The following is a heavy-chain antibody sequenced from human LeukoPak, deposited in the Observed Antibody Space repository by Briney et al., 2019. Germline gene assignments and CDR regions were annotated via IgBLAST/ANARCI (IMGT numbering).Heavy chain of an antibody. CDR2: IIPIFGTA. Sequence: SVKVSCKASGGTFSSYAISWVRQAPGQGLEWMGGIIPIFGTANYAQKFQGRVTITADESTSTTFMELSSLRSEDTAVYYCARGVPKRGSGSFNWFDPWGQGTLVTVSS. J-gene: IGHJ5*02. D-gene: IGHD3-10*01. V-gene: IGHV1-69*13. CDR1: GGTFSSYA. CDR3: ARGVPKRGSGSFNWFDP.